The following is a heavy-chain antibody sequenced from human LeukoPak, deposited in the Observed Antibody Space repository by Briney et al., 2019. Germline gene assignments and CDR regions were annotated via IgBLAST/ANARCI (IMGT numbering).Heavy chain of an antibody. Sequence: GSSVKVSCKASGGTFSSYSFSWVRQAPGQGLEWLGGIIVIFGTPNYPQKFRGRVTITADESTSTVYMELSSLRSEDTAMYYCARDVDSSMVTNWFDSWGQGTLVTVSS. CDR3: ARDVDSSMVTNWFDS. V-gene: IGHV1-69*01. CDR2: IIVIFGTP. D-gene: IGHD5-18*01. J-gene: IGHJ5*01. CDR1: GGTFSSYS.